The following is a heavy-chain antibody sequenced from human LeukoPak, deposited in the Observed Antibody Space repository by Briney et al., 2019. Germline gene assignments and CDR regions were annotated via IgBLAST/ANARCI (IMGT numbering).Heavy chain of an antibody. V-gene: IGHV3-23*01. CDR3: AKVSWESTKQDFDC. CDR1: GFIFSSYA. D-gene: IGHD5/OR15-5a*01. J-gene: IGHJ4*02. CDR2: ISGSGGIT. Sequence: GGSLRLSGAASGFIFSSYALSWVRQAPGKGLEGVSAISGSGGITYYEDSVKGRFTISRDNSKNTLYLQMNSLRAEDTAVYYCAKVSWESTKQDFDCWGQGTLVTVSS.